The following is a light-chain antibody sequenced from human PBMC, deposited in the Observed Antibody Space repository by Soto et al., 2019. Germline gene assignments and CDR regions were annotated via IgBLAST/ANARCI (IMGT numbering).Light chain of an antibody. V-gene: IGKV3-20*01. CDR2: DTS. CDR1: QSVSSSY. CDR3: QQYDSSPWT. Sequence: NVVTNSRDPLSLSAGERATLFCRLSQSVSSSYLAWYQQTPGQAPRLLVYDTSYRATGVPDRFSGSGSGTDFTLTISRLEPEDSAVYYCQQYDSSPWTFGQGTKVDI. J-gene: IGKJ1*01.